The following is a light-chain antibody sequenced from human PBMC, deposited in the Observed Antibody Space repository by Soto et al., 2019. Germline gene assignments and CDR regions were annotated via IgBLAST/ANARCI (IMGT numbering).Light chain of an antibody. CDR2: EVS. Sequence: QSALTQPASVSGSLGQSITISCTGSSTDVGGYNHVSWYQQHPGKAPKVMIYEVSNRPSGVSNRFSGSKSGNTASLTISGLQAEDEADYYCTSYTSSSTYVFGTGTKVTVL. CDR1: STDVGGYNH. J-gene: IGLJ1*01. V-gene: IGLV2-14*01. CDR3: TSYTSSSTYV.